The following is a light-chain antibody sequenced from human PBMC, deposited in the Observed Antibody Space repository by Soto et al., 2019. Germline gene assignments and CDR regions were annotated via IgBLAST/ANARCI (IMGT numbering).Light chain of an antibody. CDR3: QQYNSSTRT. Sequence: DIQITQSPSTRSASVGDRVPITCRASQSISSWLAWYPQKPGKAPKILIYDASSLESGVPSRFSGSGAGTEFTLTISSLQPDDFATYYCQQYNSSTRTFGQGTKVDIK. V-gene: IGKV1-5*01. CDR1: QSISSW. CDR2: DAS. J-gene: IGKJ1*01.